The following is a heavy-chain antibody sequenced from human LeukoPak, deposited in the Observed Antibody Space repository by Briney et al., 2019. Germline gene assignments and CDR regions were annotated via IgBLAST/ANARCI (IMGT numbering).Heavy chain of an antibody. CDR3: TTDRMIYATNWAVSWFDP. CDR1: GITFTNAW. CDR2: VKTKGDGRAA. D-gene: IGHD2-8*01. Sequence: GGSLRLSCAASGITFTNAWLTWVRQAPGKGLEWVGRVKTKGDGRAADYAAPVKGRFTISRDDSTKTLYLQMNSLKTEDTAVYYCTTDRMIYATNWAVSWFDPWGQGTLVTVSS. J-gene: IGHJ5*02. V-gene: IGHV3-15*01.